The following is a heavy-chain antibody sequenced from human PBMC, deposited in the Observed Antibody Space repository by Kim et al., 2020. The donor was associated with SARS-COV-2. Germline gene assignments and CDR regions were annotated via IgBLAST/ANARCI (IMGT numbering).Heavy chain of an antibody. CDR3: ARDWNCSGGHCDDCFDP. J-gene: IGHJ5*02. CDR1: GYTFTNFG. D-gene: IGHD2-15*01. Sequence: ASVKVSCKTSGYTFTNFGISWVRQAPGQGLEWMAWISTDNGDTNYAQKFQDRVTISTDTSTSTVYMELRRLRSDDTAAYYCARDWNCSGGHCDDCFDPWG. CDR2: ISTDNGDT. V-gene: IGHV1-18*01.